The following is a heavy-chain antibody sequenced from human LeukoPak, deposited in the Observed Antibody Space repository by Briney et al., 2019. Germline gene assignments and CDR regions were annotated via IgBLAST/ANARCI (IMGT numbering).Heavy chain of an antibody. V-gene: IGHV1-69*05. CDR2: VIAIFGTA. Sequence: SVTVSCKASGGTFSSYAISWVRQAPGHGLEWMGRVIAIFGTANYAQKFQGRVTITTDESTSTAYMELSSLRSEDTAVYYCAREVYYDSSGYYRPYYFDYWGQGTLVTVSS. CDR3: AREVYYDSSGYYRPYYFDY. CDR1: GGTFSSYA. J-gene: IGHJ4*02. D-gene: IGHD3-22*01.